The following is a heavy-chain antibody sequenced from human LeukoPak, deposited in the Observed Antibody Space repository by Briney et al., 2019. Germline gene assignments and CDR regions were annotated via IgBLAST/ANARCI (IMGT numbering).Heavy chain of an antibody. J-gene: IGHJ4*02. V-gene: IGHV4-34*01. Sequence: SETLSLTCAVYGGSFGGYYWSWIRQPPGKGLEWIGEINHSGSTNYNPSLKSRVTISVDTSKNQFSLKLSSVTAADTAVYYCASCYYYDSSGYLTPSFDYWGQGTLVTVSS. CDR2: INHSGST. CDR1: GGSFGGYY. D-gene: IGHD3-22*01. CDR3: ASCYYYDSSGYLTPSFDY.